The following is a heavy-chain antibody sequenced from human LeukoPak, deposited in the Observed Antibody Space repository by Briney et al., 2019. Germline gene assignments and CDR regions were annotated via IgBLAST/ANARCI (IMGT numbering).Heavy chain of an antibody. CDR2: ISSRGSTI. V-gene: IGHV3-11*01. Sequence: GGSLRLSCVASGFRFSDYYMSWVRQAPGKGLEWISYISSRGSTIDYADSVKGRFTISRGDAKNSLFLQMNSLRAEDTAVYYCARDQNYGDYEPFDYWGQGTLVTVSS. J-gene: IGHJ4*02. CDR1: GFRFSDYY. CDR3: ARDQNYGDYEPFDY. D-gene: IGHD4-17*01.